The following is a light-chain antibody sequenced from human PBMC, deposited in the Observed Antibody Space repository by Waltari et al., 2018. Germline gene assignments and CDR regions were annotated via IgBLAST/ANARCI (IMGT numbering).Light chain of an antibody. J-gene: IGLJ2*01. V-gene: IGLV3-1*01. CDR2: EDT. CDR3: QTWDISTYVV. CDR1: KLGNKY. Sequence: SYELTQPPSVSVSPGQTASITCSGDKLGNKYTYWYQQRPGQSPVLVIYEDTKRPSGIPERFSGSNSGNTATLTISGSHAMDEADYYCQTWDISTYVVFGGGTKLTVL.